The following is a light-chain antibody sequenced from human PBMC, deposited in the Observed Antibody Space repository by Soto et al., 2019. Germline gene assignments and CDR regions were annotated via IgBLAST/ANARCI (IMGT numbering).Light chain of an antibody. Sequence: EIVLTQSPGTLSLSPGEKATLSCRASQRVSNSYFARYQQKPCQAPRLLIYGAASRATGIPDRFSGSGSGTDFTLTISRLEPEDFAVYYCQQYGSSPQTFGQGTKVEIK. J-gene: IGKJ1*01. CDR1: QRVSNSY. CDR3: QQYGSSPQT. V-gene: IGKV3-20*01. CDR2: GAA.